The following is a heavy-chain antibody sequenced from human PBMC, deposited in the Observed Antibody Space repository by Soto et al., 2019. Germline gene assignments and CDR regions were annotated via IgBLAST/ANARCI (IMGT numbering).Heavy chain of an antibody. D-gene: IGHD5-18*01. Sequence: QVQLVQSGPEVKKPGASVRVSCKPSGYPFSNYGISWMRQAPGQGLEWMGWVNIDKGNTKYAQKFQDRVTMTTDTSTSTVYLELRSLRSDDTALYYCARERRGYRYGDYWGQGTLVTVSS. CDR3: ARERRGYRYGDY. CDR2: VNIDKGNT. J-gene: IGHJ4*02. CDR1: GYPFSNYG. V-gene: IGHV1-18*01.